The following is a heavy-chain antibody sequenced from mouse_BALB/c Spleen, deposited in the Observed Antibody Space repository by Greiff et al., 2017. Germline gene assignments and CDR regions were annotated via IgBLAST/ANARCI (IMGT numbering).Heavy chain of an antibody. CDR3: APPPRSRYDGYYFDY. Sequence: EVQLVESGGDLVKPGGSLKLSCAASGFTFSSYGMSWVRQTPDKRLEWVATISSGGSYTYYPDSVKGRFTISRDNAKNTLYLQMSSLTSEDTAMYYSAPPPRSRYDGYYFDYWGQGTTLTVSS. CDR1: GFTFSSYG. CDR2: ISSGGSYT. D-gene: IGHD2-14*01. J-gene: IGHJ2*01. V-gene: IGHV5-6*01.